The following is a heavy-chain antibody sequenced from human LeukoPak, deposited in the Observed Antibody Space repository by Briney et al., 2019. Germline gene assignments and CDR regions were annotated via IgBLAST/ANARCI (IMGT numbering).Heavy chain of an antibody. CDR1: GFTVSSNY. D-gene: IGHD5-24*01. J-gene: IGHJ4*02. CDR2: ISSSGAFT. V-gene: IGHV3-23*01. CDR3: AKGGNNVWHGDFDY. Sequence: PGGSLRLSCAASGFTVSSNYMSWVRQAPGKGLEWVSGISSSGAFTYYADSVKGRFTISRDNSKNTLYLQMNSLRAEDTALYYCAKGGNNVWHGDFDYWGQGTLVTVSS.